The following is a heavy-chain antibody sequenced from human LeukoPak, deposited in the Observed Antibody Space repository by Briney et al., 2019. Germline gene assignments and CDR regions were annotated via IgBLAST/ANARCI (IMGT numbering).Heavy chain of an antibody. CDR1: GGSFSGYY. D-gene: IGHD6-13*01. CDR2: INHSGST. CDR3: ARLVSSSWYTSYYYYYMDV. Sequence: PSETLSLTCAVYGGSFSGYYWSWIRQPPGKGLEWIGEINHSGSTNYNPSLKSRVTISVDTSKNQFSLKLSSVTAADTAVYYCARLVSSSWYTSYYYYYMDVWGKGTTVTISS. V-gene: IGHV4-34*01. J-gene: IGHJ6*03.